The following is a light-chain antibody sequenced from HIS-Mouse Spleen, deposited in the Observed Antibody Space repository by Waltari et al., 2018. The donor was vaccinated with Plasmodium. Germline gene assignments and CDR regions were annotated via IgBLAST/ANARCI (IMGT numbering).Light chain of an antibody. J-gene: IGKJ1*01. CDR3: QQYNRYWT. V-gene: IGKV1-5*03. CDR2: KAS. Sequence: DLQMTQSPSTLAASVGDRVTITCRASQSISSGLAWYQQKPGKAPKLLIYKASSLESGVPSRFSGSGSGTEFTLTISSLQPDDFATYYCQQYNRYWTFGQGTKVEIK. CDR1: QSISSG.